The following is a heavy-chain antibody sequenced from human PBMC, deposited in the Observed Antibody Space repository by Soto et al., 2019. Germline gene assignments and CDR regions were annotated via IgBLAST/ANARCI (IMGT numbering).Heavy chain of an antibody. CDR1: GYTFTSYG. CDR2: ISAYNGNT. J-gene: IGHJ3*02. Sequence: QVQLVQSGAEVKKPGASVKVSCKASGYTFTSYGISWVRQAPGQGLEWMGWISAYNGNTNYAQKLQGRVTMTTDTSTSTAYMELRSLRSDDTAVYYCAREGPPITMIVVVTPLDAFDIWGQGTMVTVSS. CDR3: AREGPPITMIVVVTPLDAFDI. D-gene: IGHD3-22*01. V-gene: IGHV1-18*01.